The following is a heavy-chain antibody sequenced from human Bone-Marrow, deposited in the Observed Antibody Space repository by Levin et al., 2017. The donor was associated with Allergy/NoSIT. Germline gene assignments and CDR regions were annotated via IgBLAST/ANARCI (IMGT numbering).Heavy chain of an antibody. J-gene: IGHJ4*02. CDR1: GFTFDKYA. Sequence: GGSLRLSCAASGFTFDKYAMHWVRRAPGKGLEWVSGISWNSGRINYADSVKGRFSISRDNAKNSLYLEMNSLRPDDTALYYCAKDGVMEGPYFFDSWGQGTLVTVSS. V-gene: IGHV3-9*01. CDR3: AKDGVMEGPYFFDS. CDR2: ISWNSGRI. D-gene: IGHD2-8*01.